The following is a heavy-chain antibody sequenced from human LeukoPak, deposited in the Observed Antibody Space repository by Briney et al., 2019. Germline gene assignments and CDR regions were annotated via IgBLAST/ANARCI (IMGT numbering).Heavy chain of an antibody. D-gene: IGHD6-13*01. CDR1: GYSISSGYY. CDR3: AAGIAAAGTFHTRAFDI. V-gene: IGHV4-38-2*02. J-gene: IGHJ3*02. Sequence: PSETLSLTCTVSGYSISSGYYWGWIRQPPGKGLEWIGSIYHSGSTYYNPSLKSRVTISVDTSKNQFSLKLSSVTAADTAVYYCAAGIAAAGTFHTRAFDIWGQGTMVTVSS. CDR2: IYHSGST.